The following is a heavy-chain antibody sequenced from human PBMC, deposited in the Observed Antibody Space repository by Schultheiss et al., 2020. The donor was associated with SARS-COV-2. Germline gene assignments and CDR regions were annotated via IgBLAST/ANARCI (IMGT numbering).Heavy chain of an antibody. CDR1: GGSISSYY. CDR2: IYTSGST. V-gene: IGHV4-4*07. J-gene: IGHJ6*02. CDR3: ARDAYSSSWTIYYYYYGMDV. D-gene: IGHD6-13*01. Sequence: SETLSLTCTVSGGSISSYYWSWIRQPPGKGLEWIGRIYTSGSTNYNPSLKSRVTMSVDTSKNQFSLKLSSVTAEDTAVYYCARDAYSSSWTIYYYYYGMDVWGQGTTVTVSS.